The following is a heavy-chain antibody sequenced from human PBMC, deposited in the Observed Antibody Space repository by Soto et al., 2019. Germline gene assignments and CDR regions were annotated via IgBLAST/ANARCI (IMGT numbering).Heavy chain of an antibody. CDR3: ARDRAGDGYNLAAE. Sequence: EVQLVESGGGLVKPGGSLRLSCAASGFTFSTYTMNWVRQVPGTGLEWVSSISSTSYYIYYADSVKGRFTISRDNAKNSLYLQMNSLRVEDAAVYYCARDRAGDGYNLAAEWGEGSLVTVSS. V-gene: IGHV3-21*01. D-gene: IGHD5-12*01. J-gene: IGHJ4*02. CDR2: ISSTSYYI. CDR1: GFTFSTYT.